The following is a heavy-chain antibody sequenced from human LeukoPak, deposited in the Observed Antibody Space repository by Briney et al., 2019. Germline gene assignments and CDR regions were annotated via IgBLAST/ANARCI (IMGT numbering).Heavy chain of an antibody. Sequence: GASVKVSCKASGYTFTSYDINWVRQATGQGLEWMGWMNPNSGNTGYAQKFQGRVTMTRNTSISTAYMELSSLRSEDTAVYYCATVIVTIFGVDLDYWGQGTLVTVSS. CDR2: MNPNSGNT. V-gene: IGHV1-8*01. CDR3: ATVIVTIFGVDLDY. D-gene: IGHD3-3*01. CDR1: GYTFTSYD. J-gene: IGHJ4*02.